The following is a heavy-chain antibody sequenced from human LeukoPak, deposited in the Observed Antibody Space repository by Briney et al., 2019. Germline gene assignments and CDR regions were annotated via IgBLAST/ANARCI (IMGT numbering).Heavy chain of an antibody. D-gene: IGHD3-10*01. Sequence: SETLSLICSVSGGSVNSVTYYWSWIRQPPGKGLEWIGFVYNSGSTNYNPSLKSRVTISVDTSKNKFSLKLTSVTAADTAVYFCASRAKLYSGSGSPGDAFEIWGQGTMVTVSS. J-gene: IGHJ3*02. V-gene: IGHV4-61*01. CDR2: VYNSGST. CDR1: GGSVNSVTYY. CDR3: ASRAKLYSGSGSPGDAFEI.